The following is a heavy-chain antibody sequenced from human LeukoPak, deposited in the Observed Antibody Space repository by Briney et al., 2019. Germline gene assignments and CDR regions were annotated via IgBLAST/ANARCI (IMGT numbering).Heavy chain of an antibody. CDR3: ARSSSRGYDY. D-gene: IGHD6-6*01. CDR1: GGSISSYY. CDR2: INHSGST. Sequence: SETLSLTCTVSGGSISSYYWSWIRQPPGKGLEWIGEINHSGSTNYNPSLKSRVTISVDTSKNQFSLKLSSVTAADTAVYYRARSSSRGYDYWGQGTLVTVSS. V-gene: IGHV4-34*01. J-gene: IGHJ4*02.